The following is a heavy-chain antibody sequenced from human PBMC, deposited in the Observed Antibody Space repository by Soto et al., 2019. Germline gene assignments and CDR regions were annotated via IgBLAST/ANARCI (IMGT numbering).Heavy chain of an antibody. V-gene: IGHV1-46*01. Sequence: QMQLVQSGAEVKRPGASVRVSCKSSGYTFTSFYIHCVRQAPGQGLEWMGIINPSGGITNFAQRFQGRVTMTRDMYTNTHYMELSSLKSDDTAVYYCASSPAFSSSWYGIPPDPSHGMDVWGQGTTVTVS. CDR2: INPSGGIT. J-gene: IGHJ6*02. CDR1: GYTFTSFY. CDR3: ASSPAFSSSWYGIPPDPSHGMDV. D-gene: IGHD6-13*01.